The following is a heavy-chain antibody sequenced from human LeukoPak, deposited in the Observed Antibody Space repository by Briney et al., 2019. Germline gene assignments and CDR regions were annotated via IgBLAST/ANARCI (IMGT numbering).Heavy chain of an antibody. CDR3: AKLSSSWHNDAVDI. J-gene: IGHJ3*02. CDR2: IRYDGSDK. CDR1: GFTFSRYG. Sequence: GGSLRLSCVASGFTFSRYGMQWVRQAPGKGLEWVAFIRYDGSDKYYADSVKGRFTFSRDNSKNTLYLQMNSLRAGDTAVYYCAKLSSSWHNDAVDIWGQGTMVTVSS. V-gene: IGHV3-30*02. D-gene: IGHD6-13*01.